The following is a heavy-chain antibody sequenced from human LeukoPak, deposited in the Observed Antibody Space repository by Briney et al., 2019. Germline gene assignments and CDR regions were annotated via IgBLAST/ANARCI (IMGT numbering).Heavy chain of an antibody. CDR2: IHYSGST. CDR3: ARLVGATTPLDI. D-gene: IGHD1-26*01. Sequence: SETLSLTCTVSGGSISSYCWSWIRQPPGKGLEGIGYIHYSGSTNYNPSLKSRATISVDTSKNQFSLKLSSVTAADTAVYYCARLVGATTPLDIWGQGTMVTVSS. CDR1: GGSISSYC. V-gene: IGHV4-59*08. J-gene: IGHJ3*02.